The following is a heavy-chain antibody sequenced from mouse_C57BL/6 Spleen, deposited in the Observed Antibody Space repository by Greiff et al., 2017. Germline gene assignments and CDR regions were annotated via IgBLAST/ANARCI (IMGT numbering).Heavy chain of an antibody. D-gene: IGHD2-1*01. CDR1: GYAFSSYW. CDR3: ARSAGNLYYFDY. Sequence: LVESGAELVKPGASVKISCKASGYAFSSYWMNWVKQRPGKGLEWIGQIYPGDGDTNYNGKFKGKATLTADKSSSTAYMQLSSLTSEDSAVYFCARSAGNLYYFDYWGQGTTLTVSS. J-gene: IGHJ2*01. V-gene: IGHV1-80*01. CDR2: IYPGDGDT.